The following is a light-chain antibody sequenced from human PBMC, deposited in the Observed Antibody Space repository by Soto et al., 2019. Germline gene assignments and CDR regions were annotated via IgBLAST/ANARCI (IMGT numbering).Light chain of an antibody. CDR1: QGVSNY. J-gene: IGKJ3*01. CDR3: QQYNSAPFT. Sequence: DIQMTQSPSSLSSSAGDRVTITCRASQGVSNYLAWYQQKPGKSPELLISGANNLASGVPSRFSGSGSGTDFTLTISRLQPEDVATYYCQQYNSAPFTFGPGTKVDIK. CDR2: GAN. V-gene: IGKV1-27*01.